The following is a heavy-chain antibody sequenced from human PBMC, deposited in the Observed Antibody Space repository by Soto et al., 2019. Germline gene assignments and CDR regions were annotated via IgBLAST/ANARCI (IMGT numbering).Heavy chain of an antibody. CDR1: GYTFTSYD. Sequence: ASVKVSCKASGYTFTSYDINWVRQATGQGLEWMGWMNPNSGNTGYAQKFQGRVTMTRNTSISTAYMELSSLRSEDKAVYYCARGPSSRITMVRGVYYYGMDVWGQGTTVTVSS. CDR2: MNPNSGNT. V-gene: IGHV1-8*01. CDR3: ARGPSSRITMVRGVYYYGMDV. D-gene: IGHD3-10*01. J-gene: IGHJ6*02.